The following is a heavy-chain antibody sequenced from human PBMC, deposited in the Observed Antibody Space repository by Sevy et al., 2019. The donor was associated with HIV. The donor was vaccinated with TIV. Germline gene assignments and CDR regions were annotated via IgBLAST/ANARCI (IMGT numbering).Heavy chain of an antibody. CDR1: GYTLTKLS. V-gene: IGHV1-24*01. CDR3: ATTKDYYDSSGYPFDD. J-gene: IGHJ4*02. D-gene: IGHD3-22*01. CDR2: FDPEDGDPEDGET. Sequence: ASVKVSCTVSGYTLTKLSMHWVRQAPGKGPEWLGTFDPEDGDPEDGETVYAQKFQDRVIMTDDISKDTAYMELSSLTSEDTAVYYCATTKDYYDSSGYPFDDWGQGTLVTVSS.